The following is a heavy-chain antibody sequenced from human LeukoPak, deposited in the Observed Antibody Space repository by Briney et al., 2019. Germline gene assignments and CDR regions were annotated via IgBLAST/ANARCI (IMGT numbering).Heavy chain of an antibody. V-gene: IGHV4-59*01. D-gene: IGHD3-16*01. J-gene: IGHJ6*02. Sequence: PSETLSLTCTVSGGSISSYYWSWIRQPPGKGLEWIGYIYYSGSTNYNPSLKSRVTISVDTSKNQFSLKLSSVTAADTAVYYCARNPGGSYYYYGMDVWGQGTTVTVSS. CDR3: ARNPGGSYYYYGMDV. CDR2: IYYSGST. CDR1: GGSISSYY.